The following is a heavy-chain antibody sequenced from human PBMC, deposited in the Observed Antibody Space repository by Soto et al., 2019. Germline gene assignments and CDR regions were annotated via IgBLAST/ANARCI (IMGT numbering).Heavy chain of an antibody. D-gene: IGHD2-21*01. CDR2: IYHSGST. Sequence: QVQLQESGPGLVKPSGTLSLTCAVSSGSISSSNWWSWVRQPPGKGLEWIGEIYHSGSTNYNPSLTSRVTLSVEKSKHQFSLKLSCVTAAYTSVYYCACHSGVTVKHGVDYWGQGTLVTVSS. J-gene: IGHJ4*02. CDR1: SGSISSSNW. V-gene: IGHV4-4*02. CDR3: ACHSGVTVKHGVDY.